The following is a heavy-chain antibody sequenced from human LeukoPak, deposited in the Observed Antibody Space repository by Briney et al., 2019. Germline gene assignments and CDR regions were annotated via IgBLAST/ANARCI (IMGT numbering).Heavy chain of an antibody. CDR3: AKQIVVVTAGMNYFDN. J-gene: IGHJ4*02. D-gene: IGHD2-15*01. V-gene: IGHV3-23*01. CDR1: GFTFSSFA. Sequence: GASLRLSCAAAGFTFSSFAMNWVRQAPGKGLEWVSTITGSGSTTFYADSVKGRFTISRDNSKKTLFLQMNSLRAEDTAVYFCAKQIVVVTAGMNYFDNWGQGTLVTVSS. CDR2: ITGSGSTT.